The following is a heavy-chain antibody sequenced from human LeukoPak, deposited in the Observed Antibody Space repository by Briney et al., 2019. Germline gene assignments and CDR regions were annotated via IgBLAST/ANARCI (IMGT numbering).Heavy chain of an antibody. Sequence: SETLSLTCTVSDYSISSGYYWGWIRQPPGKGLEWLGSVYHNGNMYHNPSLKSRVTTLVDTSKNQFSLKLRSVTAADTALYYCARLLHDTRGYYYFDYWGQGILVTVSS. J-gene: IGHJ4*02. CDR2: VYHNGNM. V-gene: IGHV4-38-2*02. CDR1: DYSISSGYY. D-gene: IGHD3-22*01. CDR3: ARLLHDTRGYYYFDY.